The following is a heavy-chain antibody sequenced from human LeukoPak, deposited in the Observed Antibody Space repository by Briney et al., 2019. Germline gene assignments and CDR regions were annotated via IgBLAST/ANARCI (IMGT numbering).Heavy chain of an antibody. V-gene: IGHV3-21*01. D-gene: IGHD6-13*01. J-gene: IGHJ5*02. CDR3: ARDQSGGSAAVDWFDP. CDR1: GFTFSSYS. CDR2: ISSSSSYI. Sequence: PGGFLRLSCAASGFTFSSYSMNWVRQAPGKGLEWVSSISSSSSYIYYADSVKGRFTISRDNSKNTLYLQMNSLRAEDTAVYYCARDQSGGSAAVDWFDPWGQGTLVTVSS.